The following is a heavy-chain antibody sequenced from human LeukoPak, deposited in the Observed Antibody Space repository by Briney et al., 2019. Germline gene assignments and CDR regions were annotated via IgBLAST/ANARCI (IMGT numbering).Heavy chain of an antibody. D-gene: IGHD2-21*02. V-gene: IGHV4-4*07. CDR2: LSSSANT. J-gene: IGHJ4*02. Sequence: RPSETLSLTCSVSGVSISDYSWSWIRQPAGKGLEFIGRLSSSANTYYSPSLKSRITLSMDTSKNHFSLNLTSVTAADTAVYYCAGDRTAPRQRFFDYWGKGILVTVSS. CDR3: AGDRTAPRQRFFDY. CDR1: GVSISDYS.